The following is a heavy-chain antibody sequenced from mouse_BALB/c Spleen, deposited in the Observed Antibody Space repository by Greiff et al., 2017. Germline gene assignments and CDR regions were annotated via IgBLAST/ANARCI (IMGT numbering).Heavy chain of an antibody. Sequence: QVQLQQSGAELVKPGASVKLSCKASGYTFTSYYMYWVKQRPGQGLEWIGEINPSNGRTNYNEKFKSKATLTVDKSSSTAYMQLSSLTSEDSAVYYCAREGGITTVGYYFDYWGQGTTLTVSS. CDR1: GYTFTSYY. J-gene: IGHJ2*01. CDR2: INPSNGRT. V-gene: IGHV1S81*02. CDR3: AREGGITTVGYYFDY. D-gene: IGHD1-1*01.